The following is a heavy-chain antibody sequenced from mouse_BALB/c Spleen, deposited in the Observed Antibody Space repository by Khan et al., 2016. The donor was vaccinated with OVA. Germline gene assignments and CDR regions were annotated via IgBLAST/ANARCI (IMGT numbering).Heavy chain of an antibody. D-gene: IGHD2-12*01. CDR1: GFSLTSYG. CDR3: AKFTPDYDSMDY. CDR2: IWGDGST. J-gene: IGHJ4*01. Sequence: VQLVESGPGLVAPSQSLSITCTVSGFSLTSYGVSWVRQPPGKGLEWLGVIWGDGSTNYHSTLISRLINSRAKSKSQVFLKLNRLQTDDTATYYCAKFTPDYDSMDYWGQGTSVTVSS. V-gene: IGHV2-3*01.